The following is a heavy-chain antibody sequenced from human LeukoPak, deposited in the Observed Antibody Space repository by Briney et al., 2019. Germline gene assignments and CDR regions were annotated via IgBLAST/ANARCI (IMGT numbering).Heavy chain of an antibody. D-gene: IGHD3-22*01. CDR3: ARDQYYYDSSGYYYYFDY. CDR1: GFTFTSYW. Sequence: GESLKISCAASGFTFTSYWMSWVRQAPGKGLEWVANIKQDGSEKYYVDSVKGRFTISRDNTKNSLYLQMNSLRAEDTAVYYCARDQYYYDSSGYYYYFDYWGQGTLATVSS. J-gene: IGHJ4*02. CDR2: IKQDGSEK. V-gene: IGHV3-7*04.